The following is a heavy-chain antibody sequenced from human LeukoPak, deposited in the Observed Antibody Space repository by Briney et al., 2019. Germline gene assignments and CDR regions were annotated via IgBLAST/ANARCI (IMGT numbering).Heavy chain of an antibody. J-gene: IGHJ4*02. CDR2: IISKIEGGAI. V-gene: IGHV3-15*01. CDR1: GFTFSSYE. D-gene: IGHD1-26*01. Sequence: GGSLRLSCAASGFTFSSYEMNWVRQAPGKGLEWVGRIISKIEGGAIDYAAPVKGRFSISRDDSKNTLYLLMNSLKPEDTAVYYCSGPHSGALDYWGQGTLVTVSS. CDR3: SGPHSGALDY.